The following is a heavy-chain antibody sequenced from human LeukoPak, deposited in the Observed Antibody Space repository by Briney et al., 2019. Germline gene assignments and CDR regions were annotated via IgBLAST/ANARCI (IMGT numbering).Heavy chain of an antibody. CDR2: IYYSGST. V-gene: IGHV4-30-4*01. Sequence: PSETPSLTCSVSGSSISSGDYYWSWIRQPPGKGLEWIGYIYYSGSTDYNPSLKSRISISADTPKNQFSLKLTSVTAADTAVYYCARVTVRGVIRFYFDCWGQGTLVTVSS. D-gene: IGHD3-10*01. CDR1: GSSISSGDYY. CDR3: ARVTVRGVIRFYFDC. J-gene: IGHJ4*02.